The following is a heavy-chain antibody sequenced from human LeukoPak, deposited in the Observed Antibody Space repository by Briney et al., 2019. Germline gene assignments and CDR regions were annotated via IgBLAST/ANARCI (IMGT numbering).Heavy chain of an antibody. CDR2: IKSKTDGGTT. J-gene: IGHJ6*02. V-gene: IGHV3-15*01. Sequence: GGSLRLSCAASGFTVSSNYMSWVRQAPGKGLEWVGRIKSKTDGGTTDYAAPVKGRFTISRDDSKNTLYLQMNSLKTEDTAVYYCTTDNPLRITIFGVVIIRHENYYYGMDVWGQGTTVTVSS. CDR1: GFTVSSNY. CDR3: TTDNPLRITIFGVVIIRHENYYYGMDV. D-gene: IGHD3-3*01.